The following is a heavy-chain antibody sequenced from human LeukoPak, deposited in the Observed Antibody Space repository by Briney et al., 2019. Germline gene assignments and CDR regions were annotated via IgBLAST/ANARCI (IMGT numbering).Heavy chain of an antibody. J-gene: IGHJ5*02. V-gene: IGHV3-48*01. Sequence: GGSLRLSCEASGFTFSNYGMNWVRQAPGKGLEWVSYIRPKDGTTHYADSVKGRFTISRDNAKNPLSLQMTSLRVDDSAVYYCVRGQTNLDNWFDPWGQGTLVIVSS. CDR2: IRPKDGTT. D-gene: IGHD2-8*01. CDR1: GFTFSNYG. CDR3: VRGQTNLDNWFDP.